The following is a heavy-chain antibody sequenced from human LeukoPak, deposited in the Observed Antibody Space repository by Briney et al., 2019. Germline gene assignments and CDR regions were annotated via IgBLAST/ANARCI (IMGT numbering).Heavy chain of an antibody. CDR1: GFSLSTSGMC. CDR3: ARATGYCSGGSCYGVAAFDF. CDR2: IDWDDDK. Sequence: SGPALVKSTQTLTLTCTFSGFSLSTSGMCVNWIRQPPGKALEWLARIDWDDDKYYSIFLKTRLTISKDTSKNQVVLTMTNMDPVDTATYYCARATGYCSGGSCYGVAAFDFWGQGTMVTVSS. D-gene: IGHD2-15*01. V-gene: IGHV2-70*11. J-gene: IGHJ3*01.